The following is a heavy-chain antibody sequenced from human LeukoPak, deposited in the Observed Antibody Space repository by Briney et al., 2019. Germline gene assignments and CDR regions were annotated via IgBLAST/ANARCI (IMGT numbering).Heavy chain of an antibody. CDR3: ARDNDSRDPPHFDY. CDR2: IYTSGST. CDR1: GGSISSGSYY. Sequence: SETLSLTCTVSGGSISSGSYYWSWIRQPAGKGLEWIGRIYTSGSTNYNPSLKSRVTISVDTSKNQFSLKLSSVTAADTAVYYCARDNDSRDPPHFDYWGQGTLVTVSS. D-gene: IGHD3-16*01. J-gene: IGHJ4*02. V-gene: IGHV4-61*02.